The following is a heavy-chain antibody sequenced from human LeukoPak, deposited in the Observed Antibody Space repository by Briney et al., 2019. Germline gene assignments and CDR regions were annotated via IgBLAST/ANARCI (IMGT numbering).Heavy chain of an antibody. CDR2: ISGSGGST. CDR1: GFTFSSYA. J-gene: IGHJ4*02. V-gene: IGHV3-23*01. Sequence: GESLRLSCAASGFTFSSYAMSWVRQAPGKGLEWVSAISGSGGSTYYADSVKGRFTISRDNSKNTLYLQMNSLRAEDTAVYYCAKDQSGSGSYYTNFDYWGQGTLVTVSS. CDR3: AKDQSGSGSYYTNFDY. D-gene: IGHD3-10*01.